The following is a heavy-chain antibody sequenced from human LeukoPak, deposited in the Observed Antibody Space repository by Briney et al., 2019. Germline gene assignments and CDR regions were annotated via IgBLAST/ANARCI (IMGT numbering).Heavy chain of an antibody. CDR1: GGTFTSYA. CDR3: ATVDYGDQSARVVINAFDI. CDR2: IIPIFGTA. D-gene: IGHD4-17*01. Sequence: SVKVSFKAAGGTFTSYAISWGRQAPGPGLEWMGGIIPIFGTANYAQKFQSRVTITADESTRTVYMEMSSLRSKDTAVSSCATVDYGDQSARVVINAFDIWGQGTMVTVSS. J-gene: IGHJ3*02. V-gene: IGHV1-69*13.